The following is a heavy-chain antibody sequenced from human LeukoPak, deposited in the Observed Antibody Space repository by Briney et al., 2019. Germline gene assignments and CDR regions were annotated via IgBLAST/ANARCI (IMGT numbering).Heavy chain of an antibody. Sequence: GGSLRLSCAASGFAFSSYSMNWVRQAPGKGLEWVSYISSSSSTIYYADSVKGRFTISRDNAKNSLYLQMNSLRAEDTAVYYCAKGLHPDPNSGSYYAFDIWGQGTMVTVSS. CDR3: AKGLHPDPNSGSYYAFDI. CDR2: ISSSSSTI. CDR1: GFAFSSYS. D-gene: IGHD1-26*01. J-gene: IGHJ3*02. V-gene: IGHV3-48*01.